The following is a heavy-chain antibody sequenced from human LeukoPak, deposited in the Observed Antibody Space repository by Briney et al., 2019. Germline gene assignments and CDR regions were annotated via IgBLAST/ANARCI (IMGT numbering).Heavy chain of an antibody. Sequence: PGGSLRLSCAASGFTVSSNYMSWVRQAPGKGLEWVSVIYSGGSTYYADSVKGRFTISRDNSKNTLYLQMNSLRAEDTAVYYCAREKTGGSGSYVTLDAFDIWGQGTMVTVSS. V-gene: IGHV3-53*01. CDR1: GFTVSSNY. D-gene: IGHD3-10*01. CDR2: IYSGGST. CDR3: AREKTGGSGSYVTLDAFDI. J-gene: IGHJ3*02.